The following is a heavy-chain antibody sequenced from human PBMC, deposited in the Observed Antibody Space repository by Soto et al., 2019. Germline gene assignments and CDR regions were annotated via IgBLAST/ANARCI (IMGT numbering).Heavy chain of an antibody. D-gene: IGHD6-19*01. V-gene: IGHV3-33*01. J-gene: IGHJ4*02. CDR2: IWYDGSNK. CDR3: AREGSIAVVDY. CDR1: GFTFSSYG. Sequence: QVQLVESGGGVVQPGRSLRLSCAASGFTFSSYGMHWVRQAPGKGLEWVAVIWYDGSNKYYADSVEGRFTISRDNSKNTLYLQMNSLRAEDTAVYYCAREGSIAVVDYWGQGTLVTVSS.